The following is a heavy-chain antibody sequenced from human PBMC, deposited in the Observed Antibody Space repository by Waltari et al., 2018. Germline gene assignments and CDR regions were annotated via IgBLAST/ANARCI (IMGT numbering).Heavy chain of an antibody. J-gene: IGHJ4*02. CDR3: ARVSPWGDGDYVPVFDY. Sequence: QVQLQESGPGLVKPSQTLSLTCTVSGGSISSGSYYWSWIRQPAGKGLEWIGYIYTSGSTNYNPSLKSRVTISVDTSKNQFSLKLSSVTAADTAVYYCARVSPWGDGDYVPVFDYWGQGTLVTVSS. CDR1: GGSISSGSYY. CDR2: IYTSGST. V-gene: IGHV4-61*09. D-gene: IGHD4-17*01.